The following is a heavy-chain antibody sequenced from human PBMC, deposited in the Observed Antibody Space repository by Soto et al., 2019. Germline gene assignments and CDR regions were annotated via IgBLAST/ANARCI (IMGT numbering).Heavy chain of an antibody. V-gene: IGHV1-2*04. CDR2: INPNSGGT. D-gene: IGHD3-10*01. CDR1: GYTFTGYY. CDR3: ARDLRDGSGSYSFDY. J-gene: IGHJ4*02. Sequence: ASVKVSCKASGYTFTGYYMHWVRQAPGQGLEWMGWINPNSGGTNYAQKFQGWVTMTRDTSISTAYMELSRLRSDDTAVYYCARDLRDGSGSYSFDYWGQGTLVTVSS.